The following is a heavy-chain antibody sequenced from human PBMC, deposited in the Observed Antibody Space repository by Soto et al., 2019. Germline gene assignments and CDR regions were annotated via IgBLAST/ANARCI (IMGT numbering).Heavy chain of an antibody. V-gene: IGHV4-59*01. CDR2: IYYSGST. D-gene: IGHD6-13*01. CDR1: GGSISSYY. CDR3: ARAGPIAAAGRSWFDP. J-gene: IGHJ5*02. Sequence: QVQLQESGPGLVKPSETLSLTCTVSGGSISSYYWSWIRQPPGKGLEWIGYIYYSGSTNYDPSLNSRVTISGDTSKNQFSLKLSSVTAADTAVYYCARAGPIAAAGRSWFDPWGQGTLVTVSS.